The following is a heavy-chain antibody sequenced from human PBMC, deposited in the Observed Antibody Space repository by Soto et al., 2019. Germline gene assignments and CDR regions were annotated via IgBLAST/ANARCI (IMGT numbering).Heavy chain of an antibody. V-gene: IGHV1-8*01. CDR3: AKDGRRIQLDYYFDY. Sequence: VASVKVSCKASGYTFTSYDINWVRQATGQGLEWMGWMNPNSGNTGYAQKFQGRVTMTRNTLYLQMNSLRAEDTAVYYCAKDGRRIQLDYYFDYWGQGTLVTVSS. CDR1: GYTFTSYD. J-gene: IGHJ4*02. CDR2: MNPNSGNT. D-gene: IGHD5-18*01.